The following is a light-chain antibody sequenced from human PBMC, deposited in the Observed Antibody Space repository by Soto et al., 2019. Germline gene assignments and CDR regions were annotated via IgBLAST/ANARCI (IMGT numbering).Light chain of an antibody. V-gene: IGKV3-11*01. CDR1: QSVSTY. CDR3: QQRSNWPPIT. CDR2: DAS. Sequence: EVVMTQSPATLSVSPGERATLSFRASQSVSTYLVWYQQRPGQAPRLLIYDASHRAAGIPARFSGSGFGTDFTLTISSLEPEDAAVYYCQQRSNWPPITFGQGTRLEI. J-gene: IGKJ5*01.